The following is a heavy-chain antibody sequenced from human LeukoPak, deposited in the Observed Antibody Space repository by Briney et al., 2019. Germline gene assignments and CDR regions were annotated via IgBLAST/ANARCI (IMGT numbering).Heavy chain of an antibody. Sequence: ASVRVSCKASGYTFTSYDINWVRQTTGQGLEWMGWMNPNSGITGYAQRFQGRVTMTRATSISTAYMELISLTSEDTAVYYCARARDGYDWGQGTLVTVSS. J-gene: IGHJ4*02. CDR1: GYTFTSYD. CDR3: ARARDGYD. CDR2: MNPNSGIT. D-gene: IGHD5-24*01. V-gene: IGHV1-8*01.